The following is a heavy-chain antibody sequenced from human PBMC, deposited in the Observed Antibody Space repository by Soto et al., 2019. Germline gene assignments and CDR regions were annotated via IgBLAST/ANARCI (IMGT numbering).Heavy chain of an antibody. Sequence: EVQLVESGGGLVQPGGSLRLSCAASGFIFSDFWMNWVRQAPGKGLEWVAYISADGSEKKHVDSVKGRFTISRDNANNSLYLQMNSLRAEDTAVYYCARIPRLLDSWGQGTLVTVSS. V-gene: IGHV3-7*01. D-gene: IGHD6-6*01. CDR3: ARIPRLLDS. J-gene: IGHJ4*02. CDR1: GFIFSDFW. CDR2: ISADGSEK.